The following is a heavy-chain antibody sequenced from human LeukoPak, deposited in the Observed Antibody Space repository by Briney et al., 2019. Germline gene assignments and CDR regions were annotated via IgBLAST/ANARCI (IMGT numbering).Heavy chain of an antibody. CDR1: GFTFSDYY. D-gene: IGHD3-22*01. CDR3: ARDDSSLAGAFDI. CDR2: ISSSSSYT. V-gene: IGHV3-11*05. Sequence: GGSLRLSCAASGFTFSDYYMSWIRQAPGKGLEWVSYISSSSSYTNYADSVKGRFTISRDNAKNSLYLKMNSVRADDTAVYYCARDDSSLAGAFDIWGQGTMVTVSS. J-gene: IGHJ3*02.